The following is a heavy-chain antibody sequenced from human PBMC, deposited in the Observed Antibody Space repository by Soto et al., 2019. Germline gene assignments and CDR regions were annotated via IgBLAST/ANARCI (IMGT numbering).Heavy chain of an antibody. Sequence: QVQLQQWGAGLLKPSETLSLTCAVYGGSFSGYYWSWIRQPPGKGLEWIGEINHSGSTNYNPSLKSRVTISVDPSKNQFSLKLSSVTAADTAVYYCARVHSYYYGSGRYYFDYWGQGTLVTVSS. CDR2: INHSGST. J-gene: IGHJ4*02. CDR3: ARVHSYYYGSGRYYFDY. CDR1: GGSFSGYY. V-gene: IGHV4-34*01. D-gene: IGHD3-10*01.